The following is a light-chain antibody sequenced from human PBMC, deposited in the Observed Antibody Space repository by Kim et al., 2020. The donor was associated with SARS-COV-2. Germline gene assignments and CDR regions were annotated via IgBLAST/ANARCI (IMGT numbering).Light chain of an antibody. CDR3: QQYYSTPPS. CDR2: WAS. V-gene: IGKV4-1*01. CDR1: QAVLYNSNKKNY. J-gene: IGKJ2*03. Sequence: ATLNCKSSQAVLYNSNKKNYVAWYQQKPGQAPKLLIYWASIRESGVSDRFSGSGSETDFTLTISSLQAEDVAVYYCQQYYSTPPSFGQGTKLEI.